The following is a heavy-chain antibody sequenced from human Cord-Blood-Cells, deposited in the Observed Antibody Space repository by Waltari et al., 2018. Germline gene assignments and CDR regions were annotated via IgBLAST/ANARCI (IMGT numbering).Heavy chain of an antibody. Sequence: QVQLVQSGAEVKKPGASVKVSCKASGYTFTGYYMHWVRQAPGQGLEWMGGINPNGGGTNHAEKWKGRGTMTRDTSISTAYMELSRRRSDDTAVYYCARASVSKWYNWNYDWFDPWGQGTLVTVSS. CDR3: ARASVSKWYNWNYDWFDP. J-gene: IGHJ5*02. CDR1: GYTFTGYY. V-gene: IGHV1-2*02. D-gene: IGHD1-7*01. CDR2: INPNGGGT.